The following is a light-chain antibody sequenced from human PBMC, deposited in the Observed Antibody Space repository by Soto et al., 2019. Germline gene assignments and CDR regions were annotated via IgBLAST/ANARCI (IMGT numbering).Light chain of an antibody. CDR3: QHYGGMWT. CDR1: QTISSW. Sequence: DIQMTQSPSTLSASVRDRVTITCRASQTISSWLAWFQQKPGKAPKLLIYDASSLESGVPSRFSGSGSGTEFALTISSLQPDDFATYWCQHYGGMWTFGQGTKVDIK. CDR2: DAS. J-gene: IGKJ1*01. V-gene: IGKV1-5*01.